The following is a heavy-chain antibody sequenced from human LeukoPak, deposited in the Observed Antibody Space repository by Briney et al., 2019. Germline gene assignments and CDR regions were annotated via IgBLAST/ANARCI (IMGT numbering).Heavy chain of an antibody. CDR3: AKPQGNYSAFDI. D-gene: IGHD1-7*01. CDR2: ISGSGGST. Sequence: GGSLRLSCAASGFTFSSYAMSWVRQAPGKGLEWASAISGSGGSTYYADSVKGRFTISRDNSKNTLYLQMNSLRAEDTAVYCCAKPQGNYSAFDIWGQGTMVTVSS. CDR1: GFTFSSYA. V-gene: IGHV3-23*01. J-gene: IGHJ3*02.